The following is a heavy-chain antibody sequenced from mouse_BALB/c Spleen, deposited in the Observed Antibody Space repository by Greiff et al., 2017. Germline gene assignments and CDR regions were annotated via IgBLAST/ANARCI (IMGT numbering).Heavy chain of an antibody. CDR1: GYSITSGYY. J-gene: IGHJ2*01. Sequence: DVKLQESGPGLVKPSQSLSLTCSVTGYSITSGYYWNWIRQFPGNKLEWMGYISYDGSNNYNPSLKNRISITRDTSKNQFFLKLNSVTTEDTATYYCASYRYDVFDYWGQGTTLTVSS. CDR3: ASYRYDVFDY. D-gene: IGHD2-14*01. CDR2: ISYDGSN. V-gene: IGHV3-6*02.